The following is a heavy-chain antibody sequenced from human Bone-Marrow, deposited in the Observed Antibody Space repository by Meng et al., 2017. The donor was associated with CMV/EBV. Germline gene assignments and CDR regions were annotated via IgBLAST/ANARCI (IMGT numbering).Heavy chain of an antibody. Sequence: GSLRLSCTVSGGSISSYYWSWIRQPPGKGLEWIGYIYYSGSTNYNPSLKSRVTISVDTSKNQFSLKLSSVTAADTAVYYCARVEQQLDNVFDYWGQGTLVTVPS. V-gene: IGHV4-59*01. D-gene: IGHD6-13*01. CDR3: ARVEQQLDNVFDY. J-gene: IGHJ4*02. CDR2: IYYSGST. CDR1: GGSISSYY.